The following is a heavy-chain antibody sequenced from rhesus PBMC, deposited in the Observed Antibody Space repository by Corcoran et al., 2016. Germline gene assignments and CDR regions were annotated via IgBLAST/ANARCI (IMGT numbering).Heavy chain of an antibody. J-gene: IGHJ4*01. CDR3: AGVASSGWRVDY. D-gene: IGHD6-31*01. V-gene: IGHV4S10*01. CDR1: GGPISDSYR. Sequence: QVQLQESGPGVVKPSQTLSFICAVSGGPISDSYRSSWIRQSPGKGLEWLGYIYGSITRPNYMPSLKRRVAMSNDTSKTRCALKLRSGTARDTAVYYCAGVASSGWRVDYWAEGVLVTVSS. CDR2: IYGSITRP.